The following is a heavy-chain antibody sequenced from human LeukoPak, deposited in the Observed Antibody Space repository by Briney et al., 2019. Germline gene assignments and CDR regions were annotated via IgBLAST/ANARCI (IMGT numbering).Heavy chain of an antibody. J-gene: IGHJ6*02. Sequence: SETLSLTCTVSGGSISSYYWSWIRQPPGKGLEWIGYIYYSGSTNYNPSLKSRVTISVDTSKNQISLKLSSVTAADTAVYYCARGLFPYYDFWSGYHTYYYYGMDVWGQGTTVTVSS. CDR3: ARGLFPYYDFWSGYHTYYYYGMDV. CDR1: GGSISSYY. V-gene: IGHV4-59*01. D-gene: IGHD3-3*01. CDR2: IYYSGST.